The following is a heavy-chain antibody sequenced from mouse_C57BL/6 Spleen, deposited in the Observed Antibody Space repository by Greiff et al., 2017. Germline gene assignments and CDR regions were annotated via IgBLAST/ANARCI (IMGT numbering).Heavy chain of an antibody. CDR3: ARTSYYGSSYFDD. V-gene: IGHV1-53*01. CDR1: GYTFTSYW. J-gene: IGHJ2*01. CDR2: INPSNGGT. D-gene: IGHD1-1*01. Sequence: VQLQQPGTELVKPGASVKLSCKASGYTFTSYWMHWVKQRPGQGLEWIGNINPSNGGTNYNEKFKRKATLTVDKSSSTAYMQLSSLTSEDSTVYYCARTSYYGSSYFDDWGQGTTLTVSS.